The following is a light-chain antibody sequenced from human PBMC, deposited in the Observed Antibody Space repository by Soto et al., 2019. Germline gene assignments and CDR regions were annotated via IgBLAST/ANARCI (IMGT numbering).Light chain of an antibody. CDR3: QQLYTYPLT. CDR1: QSVNSY. Sequence: DIQLTQSPSFLSASVGDRVTVTCRASQSVNSYLAWYQQKPGKAPQLLIYTASTFQSGVPSRFSGSGSGTEFTLTITSLQPEDFAAYYCQQLYTYPLTCGGGTKVEIK. CDR2: TAS. V-gene: IGKV1-9*01. J-gene: IGKJ4*01.